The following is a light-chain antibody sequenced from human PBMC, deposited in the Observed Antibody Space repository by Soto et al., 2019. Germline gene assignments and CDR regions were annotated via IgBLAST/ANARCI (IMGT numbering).Light chain of an antibody. Sequence: EIVLTQSPGTLSLSPGERATLSCRASQSVARNLLAWFQQRPGQPPRLLIYDAIGRATGIPDRFSGSGSATDFTLTINRLEPEDFAVYYCHQYASSPHTFRQGTKLEIK. CDR3: HQYASSPHT. V-gene: IGKV3-20*01. CDR2: DAI. J-gene: IGKJ2*01. CDR1: QSVARNL.